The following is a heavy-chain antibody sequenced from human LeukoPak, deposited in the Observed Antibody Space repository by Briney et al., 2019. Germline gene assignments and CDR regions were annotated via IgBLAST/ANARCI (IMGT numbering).Heavy chain of an antibody. Sequence: GSSVKVSCKASGGTFSSYAISWVRQAPGQGLEWMGGIIPIFGTANYAQKFQGRVTITADESTSTAYMELSSLRSEDTAVYYCARDRRWELLSDAFDIWGQGTMLTVSS. J-gene: IGHJ3*02. D-gene: IGHD1-26*01. CDR3: ARDRRWELLSDAFDI. V-gene: IGHV1-69*01. CDR2: IIPIFGTA. CDR1: GGTFSSYA.